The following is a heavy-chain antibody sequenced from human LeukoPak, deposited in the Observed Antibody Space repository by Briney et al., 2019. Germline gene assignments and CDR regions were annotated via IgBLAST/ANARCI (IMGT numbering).Heavy chain of an antibody. Sequence: ASVKVSCKASGYTFTSYDINWVRQATGQGLEWMGWMNPNSGDTGYAQKFQGRVTMTRNTSISTAYMELSSLRSEDTAVYYCARGSWELPGFADYWGQGTLVTVSS. CDR1: GYTFTSYD. D-gene: IGHD1-26*01. J-gene: IGHJ4*02. CDR3: ARGSWELPGFADY. V-gene: IGHV1-8*01. CDR2: MNPNSGDT.